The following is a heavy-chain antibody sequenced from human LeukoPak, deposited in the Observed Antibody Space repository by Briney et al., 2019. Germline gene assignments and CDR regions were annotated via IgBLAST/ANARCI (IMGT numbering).Heavy chain of an antibody. J-gene: IGHJ4*02. CDR2: INWNGGST. CDR3: ARADRWSLKYYFDY. V-gene: IGHV3-20*04. CDR1: GFTFINYS. Sequence: PGGSLRLSCTASGFTFINYSMNWVRQAPGKGLEWVSGINWNGGSTGYADSVKGRFTISRDNAKNSLYLQMNSLRAEDTAVYYCARADRWSLKYYFDYWGQGTLVTVSS. D-gene: IGHD2-8*01.